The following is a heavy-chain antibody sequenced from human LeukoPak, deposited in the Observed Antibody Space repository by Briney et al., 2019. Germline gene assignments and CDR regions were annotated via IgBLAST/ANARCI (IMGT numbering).Heavy chain of an antibody. CDR1: GFTFSHYA. CDR3: ARDLSTGPADYCFDS. D-gene: IGHD2-2*01. V-gene: IGHV3-30-3*01. CDR2: ISNVGGSK. J-gene: IGHJ4*02. Sequence: GGSLRLSCAASGFTFSHYAIHWVRQAPGKGLEWVSVISNVGGSKHYADSVKGRFTISRDNSKNTLLLQMNSLRPEDTAVYYCARDLSTGPADYCFDSWGQGTLVTVSS.